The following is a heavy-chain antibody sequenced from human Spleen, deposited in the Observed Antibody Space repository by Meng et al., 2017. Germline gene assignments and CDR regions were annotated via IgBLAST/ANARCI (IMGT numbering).Heavy chain of an antibody. J-gene: IGHJ4*02. Sequence: SETLSLTCAVSGGSISSSNWWSWVRQPPGKGLEWIGEISHSGTTNYNPALKSRVTISADRSKIQISLNLSRVTAADTAVYFCARANSKLGGAPIDYWGQGTLVTVSS. CDR1: GGSISSSNW. CDR3: ARANSKLGGAPIDY. CDR2: ISHSGTT. V-gene: IGHV4-4*02. D-gene: IGHD3-16*01.